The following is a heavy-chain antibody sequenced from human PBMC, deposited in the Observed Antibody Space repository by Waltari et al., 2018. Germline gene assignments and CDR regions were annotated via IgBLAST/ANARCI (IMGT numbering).Heavy chain of an antibody. CDR2: TYHSGRS. V-gene: IGHV4-30-2*01. CDR3: ARGSPFDL. CDR1: GGSISSGGYS. D-gene: IGHD1-26*01. Sequence: QLQLQESGSGLVKPSQTLSLTCAVSGGSISSGGYSWSWIRQAPGKGLEWIGYTYHSGRSDYNPSRKSRLTISVDRSKNQFSLNLSSVTAAYTAVYYCARGSPFDLWGRGTLVTVSS. J-gene: IGHJ2*01.